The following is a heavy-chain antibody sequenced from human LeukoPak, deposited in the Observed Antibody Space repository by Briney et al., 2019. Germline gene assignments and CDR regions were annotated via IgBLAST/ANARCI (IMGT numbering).Heavy chain of an antibody. Sequence: GGSLRLSCAASGFTFEDYAMHWVRQAPGKGLEWVSGISWDSGRIAYADSVKDRFTISRDNAKNSLYLQMNSLRAEDTAVYYCARGVGQVASSPYLYYFDYWGQGTLVTVSS. V-gene: IGHV3-9*01. CDR2: ISWDSGRI. J-gene: IGHJ4*02. D-gene: IGHD6-6*01. CDR1: GFTFEDYA. CDR3: ARGVGQVASSPYLYYFDY.